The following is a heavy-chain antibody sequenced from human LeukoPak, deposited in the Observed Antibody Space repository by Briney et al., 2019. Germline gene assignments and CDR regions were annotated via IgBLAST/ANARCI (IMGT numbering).Heavy chain of an antibody. J-gene: IGHJ4*02. Sequence: PGGSLRLSCAASGFTFSSCSMTWVRQAPGKGLEWVSYISSSSSTIYYADSVKGRFTISRDNSKNTLYLQMNSLRAEDTAVYYCGRYYFDYWGQGTLVTVSS. CDR2: ISSSSSTI. CDR3: GRYYFDY. V-gene: IGHV3-48*01. CDR1: GFTFSSCS.